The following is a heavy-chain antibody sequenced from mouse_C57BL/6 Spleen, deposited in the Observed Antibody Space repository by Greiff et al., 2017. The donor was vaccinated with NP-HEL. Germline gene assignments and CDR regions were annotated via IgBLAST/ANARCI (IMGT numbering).Heavy chain of an antibody. CDR2: IDPENGDT. CDR3: YSNYGD. D-gene: IGHD2-5*01. J-gene: IGHJ2*01. Sequence: VQLKQSGAEPVRPGASVKLSCTASGFNIKDDYMHWVKQRPEQGLEWVGWIDPENGDTEYASKFQGKATITADPSSNTASLQLSGLACEDTAVDCCYSNYGDWGQGTTLTVSS. V-gene: IGHV14-4*01. CDR1: GFNIKDDY.